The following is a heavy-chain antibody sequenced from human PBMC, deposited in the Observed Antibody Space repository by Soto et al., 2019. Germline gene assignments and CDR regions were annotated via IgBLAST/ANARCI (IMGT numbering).Heavy chain of an antibody. V-gene: IGHV4-30-2*01. CDR2: IYHSGST. D-gene: IGHD1-1*01. CDR3: ARVKRSRGTSFDY. J-gene: IGHJ4*02. CDR1: GVSISSGDFY. Sequence: SETLSLTCTVSGVSISSGDFYWSWIRQPPGKGLEWIGYIYHSGSTYYNPSLKSRVTISVDRSKNQFSLKLSSVTAADTAVYYCARVKRSRGTSFDYWGQGTLVTVSS.